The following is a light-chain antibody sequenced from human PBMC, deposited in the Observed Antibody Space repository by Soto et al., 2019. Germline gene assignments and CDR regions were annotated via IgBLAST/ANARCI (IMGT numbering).Light chain of an antibody. V-gene: IGKV3-11*01. CDR3: QQRSNWPIT. CDR2: DAS. J-gene: IGKJ5*01. CDR1: QSVSSY. Sequence: EIVLTQSPATLSLSPGERATLYCRASQSVSSYLAWYQQKPGQAPRLLIYDASNRATGIPARFSGSGSGTDFTLTISSLEPEDFAVYYCQQRSNWPITFGQGTRLEIK.